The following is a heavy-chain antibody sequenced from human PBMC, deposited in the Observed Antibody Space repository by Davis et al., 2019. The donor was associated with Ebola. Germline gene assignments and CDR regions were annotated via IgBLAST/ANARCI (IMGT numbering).Heavy chain of an antibody. D-gene: IGHD3-3*01. J-gene: IGHJ6*02. V-gene: IGHV4-59*01. Sequence: PSETLSLTCAVYGGSFSGYYWSWIRQPPGKGLEWIGYIYYSGSTNYNPSLKSRVTISVDTSKNQFSLKLSSVTAADTAVYYCARGYYDFWSGPLRYYYYGMDVWGQGTTVTVSS. CDR2: IYYSGST. CDR3: ARGYYDFWSGPLRYYYYGMDV. CDR1: GGSFSGYY.